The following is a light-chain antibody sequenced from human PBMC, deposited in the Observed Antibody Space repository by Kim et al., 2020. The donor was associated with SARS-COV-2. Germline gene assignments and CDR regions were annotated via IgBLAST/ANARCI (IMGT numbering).Light chain of an antibody. CDR2: KTS. V-gene: IGKV2-24*01. CDR1: QSLVHTDGNMY. J-gene: IGKJ2*04. Sequence: GQPASISCRSSQSLVHTDGNMYLNWLQQRPGPPPRLLIYKTSNRFSGVPDRFSGSGTGTDFTLKISRVEAEDVGVYYCMQATHISSFGQGTKLEIK. CDR3: MQATHISS.